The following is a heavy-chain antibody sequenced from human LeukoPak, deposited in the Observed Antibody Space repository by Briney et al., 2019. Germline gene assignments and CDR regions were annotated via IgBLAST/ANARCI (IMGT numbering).Heavy chain of an antibody. J-gene: IGHJ6*02. D-gene: IGHD2-15*01. CDR1: GFTFSSYA. CDR3: ASSGYCSGGSCYWTRVSYYGMDV. CDR2: ISYDGSNK. V-gene: IGHV3-30-3*01. Sequence: PGRSLRLSCAASGFTFSSYAMHWVRQAPGKGLEWVSVISYDGSNKYYADSVKGRFTISRDNSKNTLYLQMNSLRAEDTAVYYCASSGYCSGGSCYWTRVSYYGMDVWGQGTTVTVSS.